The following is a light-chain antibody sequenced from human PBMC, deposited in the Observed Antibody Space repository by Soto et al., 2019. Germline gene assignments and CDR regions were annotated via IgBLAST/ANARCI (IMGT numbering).Light chain of an antibody. V-gene: IGKV3D-20*02. CDR3: QQRSNWPSIA. Sequence: EIVLTQSPGTLSLSPGERATLSCRASQSVSSSYLAWYQQKPGQAPRLLIYGASNRATGIPARFSGSGSGTDFTLTISSLEPEDSAVYYCQQRSNWPSIAFGQG. CDR2: GAS. CDR1: QSVSSSY. J-gene: IGKJ5*01.